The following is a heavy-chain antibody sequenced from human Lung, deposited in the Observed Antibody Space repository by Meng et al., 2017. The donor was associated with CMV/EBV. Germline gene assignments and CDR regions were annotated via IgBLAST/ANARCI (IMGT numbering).Heavy chain of an antibody. V-gene: IGHV4-38-2*02. CDR1: GYSISSGYY. Sequence: SCTVSGYSISSGYYWGWIRQPPGKALEWIGSIYHSGSTYYNPSLKSRVTISVDTSKNQFSLKVSSVTAADTAVYHCARSSSTVFWFDPWGQGTPVTVSS. D-gene: IGHD4-11*01. CDR2: IYHSGST. J-gene: IGHJ5*02. CDR3: ARSSSTVFWFDP.